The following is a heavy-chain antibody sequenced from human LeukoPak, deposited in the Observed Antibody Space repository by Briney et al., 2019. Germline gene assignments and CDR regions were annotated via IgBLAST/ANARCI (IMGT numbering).Heavy chain of an antibody. V-gene: IGHV3-30*18. CDR1: GFTFSSYG. CDR3: AKTSYGDYAGDDY. J-gene: IGHJ4*02. D-gene: IGHD4-17*01. Sequence: PGGSLRLSCAASGFTFSSYGMHWVRQAPGKGLEWVAVISYDGSNKYYADSVKGRFTISRDNSKNTLYLQMNSLRAEDTAVYYCAKTSYGDYAGDDYWGQGTLVTVSS. CDR2: ISYDGSNK.